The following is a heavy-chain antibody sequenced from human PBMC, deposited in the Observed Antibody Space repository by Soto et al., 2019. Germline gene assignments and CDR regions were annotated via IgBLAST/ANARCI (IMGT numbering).Heavy chain of an antibody. J-gene: IGHJ6*02. CDR1: GFTFSRYW. CDR3: SRDPRIVGVTDYYYYDAMDV. CDR2: INSDGSST. Sequence: EVQLVESGGGLVQPGGSLRLSRAASGFTFSRYWMHWVRQAPWKGLVWVSRINSDGSSTSYADSVKGLFTISRDNAKNKMSLQMNSLRADDTAVYYCSRDPRIVGVTDYYYYDAMDVWGQGTTVTVSS. D-gene: IGHD1-26*01. V-gene: IGHV3-74*01.